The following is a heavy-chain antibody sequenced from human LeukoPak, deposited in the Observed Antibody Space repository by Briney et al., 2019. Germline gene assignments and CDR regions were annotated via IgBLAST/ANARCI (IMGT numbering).Heavy chain of an antibody. CDR2: IYYSGST. Sequence: PSETLSLTCTVSGGSISSYYWSWIRQPPGKGLEWIGYIYYSGSTNYNPSLKSRVTISVDTSKNQFSLKLSSVTAADTAVYYCARPGYYYGSGSYFDWYFDLWGRGTLVTVSS. CDR3: ARPGYYYGSGSYFDWYFDL. CDR1: GGSISSYY. J-gene: IGHJ2*01. V-gene: IGHV4-59*08. D-gene: IGHD3-10*01.